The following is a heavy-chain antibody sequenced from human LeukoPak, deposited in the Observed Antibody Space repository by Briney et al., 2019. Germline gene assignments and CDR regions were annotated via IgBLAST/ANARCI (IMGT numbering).Heavy chain of an antibody. Sequence: SETLSLTCTVSGGSISSYYWSWIRQPAGKGLEWIGRIYTSGSTNYNPSLKSRVTMSVDTSKNQFSLKLSSVTAADTAVYYCARDHFPYYDSLNWFDPWGQGTLVTVSS. J-gene: IGHJ5*02. CDR3: ARDHFPYYDSLNWFDP. D-gene: IGHD3-3*01. CDR1: GGSISSYY. V-gene: IGHV4-4*07. CDR2: IYTSGST.